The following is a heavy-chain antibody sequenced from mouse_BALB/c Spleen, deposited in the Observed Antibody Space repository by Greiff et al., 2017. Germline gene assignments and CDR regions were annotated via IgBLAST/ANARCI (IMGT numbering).Heavy chain of an antibody. V-gene: IGHV5-12-2*01. CDR3: ARRDGNLYYYAMDY. D-gene: IGHD2-1*01. Sequence: RVESGGGLVQPGGSLKLSCAASGFTFSSYTMSWVRQTPEKRLEWVAYISNGGGSTYYPDTVKGRFTISRDNAKNTLYLQMSSLKSEDTAMYYCARRDGNLYYYAMDYWGQGTSVTVSS. J-gene: IGHJ4*01. CDR1: GFTFSSYT. CDR2: ISNGGGST.